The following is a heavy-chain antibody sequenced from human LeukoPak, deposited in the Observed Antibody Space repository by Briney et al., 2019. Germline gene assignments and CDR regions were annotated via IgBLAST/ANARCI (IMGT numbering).Heavy chain of an antibody. Sequence: GGSLRLSCAASGFTVSSNYMSWVRQAPGKGLEWVSVIYSGGSTYYADSVEGRFTISRDNSKNTLHLQMNSLRVEDTAVYYCARPLTLGANDAFDIWGQGTMVTVSS. D-gene: IGHD1-26*01. CDR2: IYSGGST. CDR1: GFTVSSNY. CDR3: ARPLTLGANDAFDI. V-gene: IGHV3-53*01. J-gene: IGHJ3*02.